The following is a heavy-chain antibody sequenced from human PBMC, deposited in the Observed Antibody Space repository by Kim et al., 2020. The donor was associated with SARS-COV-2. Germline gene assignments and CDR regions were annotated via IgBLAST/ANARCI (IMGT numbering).Heavy chain of an antibody. J-gene: IGHJ6*04. Sequence: SETLYLTCTVSGGSISSYYWSWIRQPPGKGLEWIGYIYYSGSTNYNPSLKSRVTISVDTSKNQFSLKLSSVTAADTAVYYCARDRVVYYGILTGYYPLGDVWGKGTTVTVSS. CDR1: GGSISSYY. D-gene: IGHD3-9*01. CDR3: ARDRVVYYGILTGYYPLGDV. CDR2: IYYSGST. V-gene: IGHV4-59*01.